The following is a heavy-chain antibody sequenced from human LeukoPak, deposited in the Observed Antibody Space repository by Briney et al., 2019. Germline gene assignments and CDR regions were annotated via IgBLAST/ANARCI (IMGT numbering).Heavy chain of an antibody. Sequence: GASVKVSCKAPGYTFTSYGISWVRQAPGQGLEWMGWISAYNGNTNYAQKLQGRVTMTTDTSTSTAYMELRSLRSDDTAVYYCAREIYRSYDFWSGYLYYFDYWAREPWSPSPQ. V-gene: IGHV1-18*01. D-gene: IGHD3-3*01. CDR3: AREIYRSYDFWSGYLYYFDY. CDR1: GYTFTSYG. J-gene: IGHJ4*02. CDR2: ISAYNGNT.